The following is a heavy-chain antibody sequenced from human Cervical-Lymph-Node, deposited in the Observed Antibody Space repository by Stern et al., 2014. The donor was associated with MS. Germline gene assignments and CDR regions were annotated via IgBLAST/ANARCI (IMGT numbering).Heavy chain of an antibody. J-gene: IGHJ5*02. CDR1: GDTITSHF. CDR2: IYYRGTT. Sequence: QVQLQESGPGLLRPSETLSLTCRVSGDTITSHFWSWIRQPPGKGLEWIGYIYYRGTTNYNASLNGRVAISIDTSKTQFSLRLSSVTAADTAFYYCARATDLWGQGTLVTVSS. CDR3: ARATDL. V-gene: IGHV4-59*11.